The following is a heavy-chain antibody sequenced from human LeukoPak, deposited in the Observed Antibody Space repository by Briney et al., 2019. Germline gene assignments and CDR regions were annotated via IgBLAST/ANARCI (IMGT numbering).Heavy chain of an antibody. Sequence: GGSLRLSCVASGFTLRSYVMNWVRQTPGKGLEWVSSISGSGDSTFYADSVKGRFTISRDNSKNTLYLQMNSLRAEDTAIYYCAKTSGWYYFDYWGQGTLVTVSS. CDR1: GFTLRSYV. V-gene: IGHV3-23*01. J-gene: IGHJ4*02. D-gene: IGHD6-19*01. CDR3: AKTSGWYYFDY. CDR2: ISGSGDST.